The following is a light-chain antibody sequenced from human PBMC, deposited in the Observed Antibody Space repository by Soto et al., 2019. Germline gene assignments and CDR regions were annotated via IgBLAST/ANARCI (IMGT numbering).Light chain of an antibody. CDR1: QSVRSN. CDR3: QQYNNWPPT. J-gene: IGKJ1*01. Sequence: EIVMTQSPATLSVSPGERASLSCRASQSVRSNLAWYQQKPGQPSRLLIYGASTRATGIPARFSGSGSGTEFTLTISSLQSEDFALYYCQQYNNWPPTFGQGTKVDIK. CDR2: GAS. V-gene: IGKV3-15*01.